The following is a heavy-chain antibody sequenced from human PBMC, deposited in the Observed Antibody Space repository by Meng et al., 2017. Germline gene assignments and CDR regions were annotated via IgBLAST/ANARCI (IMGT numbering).Heavy chain of an antibody. CDR2: IETKPNNYAT. J-gene: IGHJ4*01. V-gene: IGHV3-73*01. CDR3: TIYIRGHI. D-gene: IGHD2-21*01. CDR1: GVTFSGSD. Sequence: GESLKISCAVSGVTFSGSDIHWVRQASGKGLERVGRIETKPNNYATSYAGSLRRRFTISRDDSENMDYLKMNILDTEDTALYYCTIYIRGHIWGQGSMVTVSS.